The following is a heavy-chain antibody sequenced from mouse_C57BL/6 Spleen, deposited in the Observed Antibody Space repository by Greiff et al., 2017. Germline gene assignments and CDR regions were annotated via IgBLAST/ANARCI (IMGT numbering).Heavy chain of an antibody. CDR3: ARERYYYGSRDYYAMYY. Sequence: DVMLVESGGGLVKPGGSLKLSCAASGFTFSSYAMSWVRQTPEKRLEWVATISDGGSYTYYPDNVKGRITFSIDNAKNNLYLQMSHLKSEDTAMYYCARERYYYGSRDYYAMYYWGQGTSVTVSS. V-gene: IGHV5-4*01. CDR2: ISDGGSYT. D-gene: IGHD1-1*01. CDR1: GFTFSSYA. J-gene: IGHJ4*01.